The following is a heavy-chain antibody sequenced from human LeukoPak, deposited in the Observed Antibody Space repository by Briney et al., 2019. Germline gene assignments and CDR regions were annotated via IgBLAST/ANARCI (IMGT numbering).Heavy chain of an antibody. CDR1: GGTFSSYA. D-gene: IGHD2-2*01. V-gene: IGHV1-69*13. CDR2: IIPIFGTA. J-gene: IGHJ4*02. Sequence: SVKVSCKASGGTFSSYAISWVRQAPGQGLEWMGGIIPIFGTANYAQKFQGRVTITADESTSTAYMELSSLRSEDTAVYYCARGPVPAAALDYWGQGTLVTVSS. CDR3: ARGPVPAAALDY.